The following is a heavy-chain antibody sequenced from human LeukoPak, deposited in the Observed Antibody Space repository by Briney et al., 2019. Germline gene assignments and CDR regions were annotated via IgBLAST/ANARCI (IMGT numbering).Heavy chain of an antibody. D-gene: IGHD3-10*01. J-gene: IGHJ4*02. Sequence: PGRSLRLSCAASGFTFSSYGMHWVRQAPGKGLEWVAVISYDGSNKYYADSVKGRFTISRDNSKNTLYLQMNSLRAEDTAVYYCASSWFGELRSDYWGQGTLVTVSS. CDR2: ISYDGSNK. CDR1: GFTFSSYG. V-gene: IGHV3-30*03. CDR3: ASSWFGELRSDY.